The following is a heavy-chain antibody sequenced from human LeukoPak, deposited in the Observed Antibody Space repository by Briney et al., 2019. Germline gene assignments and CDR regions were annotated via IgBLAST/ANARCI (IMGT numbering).Heavy chain of an antibody. J-gene: IGHJ4*02. CDR1: VFTFSDYY. V-gene: IGHV3-11*01. CDR2: ISSSGSTI. D-gene: IGHD3-10*01. CDR3: ARDLDNYYGSGSYGY. Sequence: GGSLRLSCADSVFTFSDYYMSWIRQAPGKGLEWVSYISSSGSTIYYADSVKGRFTISRDNAKNSLYLQMSSLRAEDTAVYYCARDLDNYYGSGSYGYWGQGTLVTVSS.